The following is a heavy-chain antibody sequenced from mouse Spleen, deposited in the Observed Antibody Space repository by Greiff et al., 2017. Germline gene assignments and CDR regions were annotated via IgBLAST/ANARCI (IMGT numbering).Heavy chain of an antibody. Sequence: QVQLQQSGAELVKPGASVKLSCKASGYTFTSYWMHWVKQRPGRGLEWIGRIDPNSGSTNYNEKFKSKATLTVDKSSSTAYMQLSSLTSEDSAVYYCARLITTVVADFDYWGQGTTLTVSS. CDR1: GYTFTSYW. V-gene: IGHV1-62-3*01. D-gene: IGHD1-1*01. CDR2: IDPNSGST. CDR3: ARLITTVVADFDY. J-gene: IGHJ2*01.